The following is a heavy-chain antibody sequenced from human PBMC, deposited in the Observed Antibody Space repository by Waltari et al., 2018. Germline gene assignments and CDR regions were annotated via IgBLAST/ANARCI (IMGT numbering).Heavy chain of an antibody. CDR2: IYYSGST. Sequence: QVQLQESGPGLVKPSETLSLTCTVSGGSISSYYWSWIRQPPGKGLEWIGYIYYSGSTNYNPSLKSRVTISVDTSKNQFSLKLSSVTAADTVVYYCARDASIAARPYYFDYWGQGTLVTVSS. CDR1: GGSISSYY. CDR3: ARDASIAARPYYFDY. V-gene: IGHV4-59*01. J-gene: IGHJ4*02. D-gene: IGHD6-6*01.